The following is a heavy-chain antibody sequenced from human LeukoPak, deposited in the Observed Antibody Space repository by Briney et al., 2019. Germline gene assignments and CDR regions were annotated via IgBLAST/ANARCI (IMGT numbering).Heavy chain of an antibody. V-gene: IGHV1-2*02. J-gene: IGHJ4*02. D-gene: IGHD6-19*01. CDR2: INTNSGGT. CDR1: GYTFTGYY. CDR3: ARENIAVAGTVDY. Sequence: GASVNVSCKASGYTFTGYYMHWVRQAPGQGLEWMGWINTNSGGTNSARKFQGRVTMTRDTSISTAYMELSRLRSDDTAVYYCARENIAVAGTVDYWGQGTLVTVSS.